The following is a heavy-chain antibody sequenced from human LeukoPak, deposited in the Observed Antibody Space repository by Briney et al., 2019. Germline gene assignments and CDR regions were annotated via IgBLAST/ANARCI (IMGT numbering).Heavy chain of an antibody. Sequence: ASVTVSCKASGYTFTSYDINWVRQATGQGLEWMGWMNPNSGNTGYAQKFQGRVTMTRDTSISTAYMELSRLRSDDTAVYYCARDRGTSYLSSFDYWGQGTLVTVSS. D-gene: IGHD6-6*01. CDR3: ARDRGTSYLSSFDY. V-gene: IGHV1-8*01. J-gene: IGHJ4*02. CDR1: GYTFTSYD. CDR2: MNPNSGNT.